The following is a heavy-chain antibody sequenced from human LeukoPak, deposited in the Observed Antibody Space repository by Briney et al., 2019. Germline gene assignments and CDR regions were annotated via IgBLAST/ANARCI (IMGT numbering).Heavy chain of an antibody. J-gene: IGHJ4*02. CDR2: IKQDASEK. CDR1: GFIFSSYW. V-gene: IGHV3-7*01. Sequence: GGSLRLSCAASGFIFSSYWMTWVRQAPGEGLEWVANIKQDASEKYYVDSVKGRFSISSDNAKNSLYLQINSLRAEDTAVYYCATPTAGTWHFDYWGQGTLVTVSS. CDR3: ATPTAGTWHFDY. D-gene: IGHD1-1*01.